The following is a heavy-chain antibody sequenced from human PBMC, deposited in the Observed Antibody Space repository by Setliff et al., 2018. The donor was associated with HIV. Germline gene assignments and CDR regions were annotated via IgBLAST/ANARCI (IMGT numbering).Heavy chain of an antibody. Sequence: PGGSLRLSCAASGFSISDFWMSWVRQAPGKGLEWVANIKEDGSEQYYMDSVKGRFTISRDNAKNSLYLQLSSLRAEDTAVYYCARGPGARITMVRGVKDYWGQGTL. J-gene: IGHJ4*02. CDR3: ARGPGARITMVRGVKDY. D-gene: IGHD3-10*01. CDR2: IKEDGSEQ. CDR1: GFSISDFW. V-gene: IGHV3-7*05.